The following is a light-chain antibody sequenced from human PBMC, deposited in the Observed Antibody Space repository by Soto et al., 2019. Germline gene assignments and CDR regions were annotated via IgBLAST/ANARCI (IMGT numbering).Light chain of an antibody. J-gene: IGKJ3*01. CDR2: GAS. CDR3: QQYNYWPFT. V-gene: IGKV3-15*01. Sequence: EIVMTQSPATLSVSPGESATLSCRASQSISSNLAWYQQKPGQAPRLLIYGASTRATGIAARFSGSGSGTEFTLTISSLQSEDFAVYYCQQYNYWPFTFGPGTKADFK. CDR1: QSISSN.